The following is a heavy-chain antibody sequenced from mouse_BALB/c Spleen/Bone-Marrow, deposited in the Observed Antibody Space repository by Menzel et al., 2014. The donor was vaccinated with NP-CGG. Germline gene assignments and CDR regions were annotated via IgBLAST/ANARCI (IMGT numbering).Heavy chain of an antibody. CDR2: IDPSDSYT. J-gene: IGHJ1*01. CDR1: GYTFTSYW. Sequence: QVQLQQPGAELVKPGASVKMSCKASGYTFTSYWIHWVKQRPGQGLEWIGVIDPSDSYTSYNQKFKGKATLTVDTSSSTAYMQLGSLTSEGSAVYYCTRGDYDWYFDVWGAGTTVTVSS. CDR3: TRGDYDWYFDV. D-gene: IGHD2-4*01. V-gene: IGHV1S127*01.